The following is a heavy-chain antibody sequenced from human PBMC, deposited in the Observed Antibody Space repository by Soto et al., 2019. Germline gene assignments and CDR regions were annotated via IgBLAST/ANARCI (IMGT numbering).Heavy chain of an antibody. CDR2: TYYSGST. CDR3: ARVRGTAGQRYFDY. V-gene: IGHV4-59*01. Sequence: LALTCTVSGGSMIAYYWNWMRQPPGKGLQWIGYTYYSGSTTYNPSLKSRVTISVDSSKNQFSLKLDSVTPADTAVYYCARVRGTAGQRYFDYWGPGTLVTVSS. D-gene: IGHD6-13*01. CDR1: GGSMIAYY. J-gene: IGHJ4*02.